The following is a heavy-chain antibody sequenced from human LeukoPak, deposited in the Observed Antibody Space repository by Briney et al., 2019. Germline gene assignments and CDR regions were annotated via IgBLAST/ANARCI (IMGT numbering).Heavy chain of an antibody. CDR1: GGSISAYY. Sequence: SETLSLTCSVSGGSISAYYWNWIRQPPEKGLEWIGYVHYTGRTTYNASLKSRVTISVDTSKNQFSLRLSSVTAADTAVYYCARHRYYYDSSGYYYQPWGQGTLVTVSS. D-gene: IGHD3-22*01. CDR2: VHYTGRT. J-gene: IGHJ5*02. V-gene: IGHV4-59*01. CDR3: ARHRYYYDSSGYYYQP.